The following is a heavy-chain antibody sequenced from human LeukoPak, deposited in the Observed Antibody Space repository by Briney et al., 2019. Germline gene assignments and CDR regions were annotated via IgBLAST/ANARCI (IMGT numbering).Heavy chain of an antibody. J-gene: IGHJ3*02. CDR2: INAGNGNT. CDR3: ARERDDDPFDI. Sequence: ASVKVSCNASGYTFTSYTMHWVRQAPGPRLEWMGLINAGNGNTKYSQTFQDRLTLTRDTAASTVYMDLSSLRPEDTTVYFCARERDDDPFDIWGQGTLVIVSS. CDR1: GYTFTSYT. V-gene: IGHV1-3*01. D-gene: IGHD1-1*01.